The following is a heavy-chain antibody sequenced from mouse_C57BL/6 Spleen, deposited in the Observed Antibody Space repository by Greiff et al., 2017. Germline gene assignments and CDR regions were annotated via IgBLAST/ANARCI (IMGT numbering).Heavy chain of an antibody. CDR2: ISNGGGST. CDR1: GFTFSDYY. CDR3: ARRSSGAMDY. Sequence: EVQLVESGGGLVQPGGSLKLSCAASGFTFSDYYMYWVRQTPEKRLEWVAYISNGGGSTYYPDTVKGRFTISRDNAKNTLYLQMSRLKSEDTAMYYCARRSSGAMDYWGQGTSVTVSS. D-gene: IGHD1-1*01. V-gene: IGHV5-12*01. J-gene: IGHJ4*01.